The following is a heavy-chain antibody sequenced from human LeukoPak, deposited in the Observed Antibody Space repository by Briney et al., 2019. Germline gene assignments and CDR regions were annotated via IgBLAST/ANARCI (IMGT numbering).Heavy chain of an antibody. CDR2: IKQDGSEK. CDR1: GFTFSSYW. Sequence: GGSLRLSCAASGFTFSSYWMSWVRQAPGKGLEWVANIKQDGSEKYYVDSVKGRFTISRDNAKNSLYLQMNSLRAEDTAVYYXARDLPLSADIVVVPAAPFDYWGQGTLVTVSS. J-gene: IGHJ4*02. CDR3: ARDLPLSADIVVVPAAPFDY. D-gene: IGHD2-2*01. V-gene: IGHV3-7*01.